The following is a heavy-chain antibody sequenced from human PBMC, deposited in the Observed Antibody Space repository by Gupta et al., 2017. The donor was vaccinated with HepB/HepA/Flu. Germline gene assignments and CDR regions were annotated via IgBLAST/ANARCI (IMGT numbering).Heavy chain of an antibody. CDR2: ISSTGNFI. V-gene: IGHV3-21*01. CDR3: AKVGSGWSFEY. J-gene: IGHJ4*02. D-gene: IGHD6-19*01. Sequence: EVQLVASGGGLVKPGGPLRLSCAASGFTLSTYSMNWVRQPPGKGLEWVSYISSTGNFIYYADSVKGRFTISRDTAKNSLFLQMNSLRVDDTAVYYCAKVGSGWSFEYWGQGTRVTVSS. CDR1: GFTLSTYS.